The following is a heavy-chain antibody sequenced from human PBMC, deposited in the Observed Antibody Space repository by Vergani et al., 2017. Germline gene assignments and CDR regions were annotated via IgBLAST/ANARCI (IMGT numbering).Heavy chain of an antibody. V-gene: IGHV4-61*02. D-gene: IGHD5-24*01. J-gene: IGHJ5*02. CDR3: ARDQVEMATIHDHNWFDP. Sequence: QVQLQESGPGLVKPSQTLSLTCTVSGGSISSGSYYWSWIRQPAGKGLEWIGRIYTSGSTNYNPSLKSRVTISVDTSKNQFSLKLSSVTAADTAVYYCARDQVEMATIHDHNWFDPWGQGTLVTVSS. CDR1: GGSISSGSYY. CDR2: IYTSGST.